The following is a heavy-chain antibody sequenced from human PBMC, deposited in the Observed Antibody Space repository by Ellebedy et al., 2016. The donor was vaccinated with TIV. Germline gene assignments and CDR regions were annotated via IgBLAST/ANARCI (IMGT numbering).Heavy chain of an antibody. Sequence: MPSETLSLTCTVSGGSISNSDYYWNWIRQPPGKGLEWIGSISYSGIAYYNPSLKSRVAVSVDTSKNQFSLNLSSVTAADTAVYYCARAPALPIGRFDTWGQGTLATVSS. CDR2: ISYSGIA. CDR3: ARAPALPIGRFDT. J-gene: IGHJ5*02. CDR1: GGSISNSDYY. D-gene: IGHD3-22*01. V-gene: IGHV4-39*07.